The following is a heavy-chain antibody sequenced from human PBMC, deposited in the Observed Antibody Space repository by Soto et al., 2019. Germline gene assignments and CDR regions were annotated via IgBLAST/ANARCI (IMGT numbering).Heavy chain of an antibody. CDR1: GGSFSGYY. V-gene: IGHV4-34*01. J-gene: IGHJ4*02. D-gene: IGHD6-19*01. CDR2: INHSGST. Sequence: QVQLQQWGAGLLKPSETLSLTCAVYGGSFSGYYWSWIRQPPGKGLEWIGEINHSGSTNYNPSLKSRVTISVYTSKNQFSRKLSSVTAADTAVYYSARGRAGSGWSAHFDYWGQGTLVTVSS. CDR3: ARGRAGSGWSAHFDY.